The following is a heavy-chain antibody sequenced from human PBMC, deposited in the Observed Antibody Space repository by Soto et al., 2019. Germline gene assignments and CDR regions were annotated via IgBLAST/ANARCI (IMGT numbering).Heavy chain of an antibody. V-gene: IGHV3-23*01. CDR1: GFTFSSYA. Sequence: GGSLRLSCAASGFTFSSYAMSWVRQAPGKGLEGVSAISGRGGRTYYADSVKGWFTISRDNSKKTLYLQMNSLRAEAAAVYCSARESTDGCYSCYFDLWGRGTLVTVSS. J-gene: IGHJ2*01. CDR2: ISGRGGRT. CDR3: ARESTDGCYSCYFDL. D-gene: IGHD2-21*02.